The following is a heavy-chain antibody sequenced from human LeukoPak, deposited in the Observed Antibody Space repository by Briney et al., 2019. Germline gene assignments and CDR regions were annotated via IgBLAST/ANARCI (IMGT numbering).Heavy chain of an antibody. CDR1: GFTFSSYE. CDR3: ARDVPSFRLRLGELFAFDI. CDR2: ISSSGSII. Sequence: PGGSLRLSCAASGFTFSSYEMNWVRQAPGKGLEWVSYISSSGSIIYYADSVKGRFTISRDNAKNSLYLQMNSLRAEDTAVYYCARDVPSFRLRLGELFAFDIWGQVTMVTVSS. D-gene: IGHD3-16*01. J-gene: IGHJ3*02. V-gene: IGHV3-48*03.